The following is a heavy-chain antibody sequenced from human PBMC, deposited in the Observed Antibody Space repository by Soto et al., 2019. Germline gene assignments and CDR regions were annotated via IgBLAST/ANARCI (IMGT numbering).Heavy chain of an antibody. Sequence: EVQLVESGGGLVQPGGSLRLSCAASGFTFSSYWMSWVRQAPGKGLEWVANIKQDGSEKYYVDSVKGRFTISRDNAKNSLYLQMNSLRAEDTAVYYCARDNKVLRFLEWLYFDYWGQGTLVTVSS. J-gene: IGHJ4*02. D-gene: IGHD3-3*01. CDR2: IKQDGSEK. CDR3: ARDNKVLRFLEWLYFDY. V-gene: IGHV3-7*01. CDR1: GFTFSSYW.